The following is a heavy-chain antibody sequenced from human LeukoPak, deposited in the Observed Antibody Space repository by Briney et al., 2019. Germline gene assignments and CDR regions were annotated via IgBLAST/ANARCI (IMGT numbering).Heavy chain of an antibody. J-gene: IGHJ4*02. V-gene: IGHV3-30*02. CDR1: GFTFSSYG. D-gene: IGHD3-10*01. CDR3: ARADYHSGAYYLPY. Sequence: PGGSLRLSCAASGFTFSSYGMHWVRQAPGKGLEWVAFIRYDGSNKYYADSVKGRFTISRDNSKNTLYLQMNSLRAEDTAIYYCARADYHSGAYYLPYWGQGTLVTVSS. CDR2: IRYDGSNK.